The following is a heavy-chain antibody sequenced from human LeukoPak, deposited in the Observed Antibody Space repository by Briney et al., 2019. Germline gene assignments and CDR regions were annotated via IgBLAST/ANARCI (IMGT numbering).Heavy chain of an antibody. V-gene: IGHV3-48*03. CDR1: GFTFGSYQ. CDR2: ISSSGHIT. Sequence: GGSLRLSCTVSGFTFGSYQMNWIRQAPGTGLEWLAYISSSGHITYYAESVKGRFAVSRDNAKNSLYLQMDSLRADDTGMYYCARDPVPQGNRDYWGQGTQVIVSS. D-gene: IGHD1-14*01. CDR3: ARDPVPQGNRDY. J-gene: IGHJ4*02.